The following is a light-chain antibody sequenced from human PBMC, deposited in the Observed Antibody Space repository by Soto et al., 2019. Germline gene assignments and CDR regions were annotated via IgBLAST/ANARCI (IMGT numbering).Light chain of an antibody. CDR2: GAS. Sequence: EIVLTQSPGTLSLSPGERATLSCRASQSVSSSYLAWYQQKPGQAPRLLIYGASSRATGIPDRFSGSGSGTDCTLTISRLEPEDSAVYYCQQYGSSPFTFGPGTKVDIK. CDR3: QQYGSSPFT. CDR1: QSVSSSY. V-gene: IGKV3-20*01. J-gene: IGKJ3*01.